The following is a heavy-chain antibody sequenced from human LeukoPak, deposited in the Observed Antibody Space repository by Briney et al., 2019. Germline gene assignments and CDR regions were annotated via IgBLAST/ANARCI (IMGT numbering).Heavy chain of an antibody. J-gene: IGHJ5*02. CDR1: GGSISSYY. CDR3: ARAPIPYDRSRTDYRFYP. V-gene: IGHV4-59*01. CDR2: IYYSGST. Sequence: PSETLSLTCSVSGGSISSYYWSWIRQPPGKGLEWIGYIYYSGSTNYNPSLKSRVTISLATSKSQFSLKLTSVTAADTVVYYCARAPIPYDRSRTDYRFYPWGQGTLVTVAS. D-gene: IGHD3-16*01.